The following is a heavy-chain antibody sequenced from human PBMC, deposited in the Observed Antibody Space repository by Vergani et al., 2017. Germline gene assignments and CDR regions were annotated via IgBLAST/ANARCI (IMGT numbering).Heavy chain of an antibody. CDR1: GGSFSGYY. CDR2: INHSGST. J-gene: IGHJ4*02. Sequence: QVQLQQWGAGLLKPSETLSLTCAVYGGSFSGYYWSWIRKPPGKGLEWSGEINHSGSTNYNPSLKTRVTISVDTSKNQFSLKLSSVTAAATAVYYCATSGYGDYYDYWGQGTLVTVSS. D-gene: IGHD6-13*01. V-gene: IGHV4-34*01. CDR3: ATSGYGDYYDY.